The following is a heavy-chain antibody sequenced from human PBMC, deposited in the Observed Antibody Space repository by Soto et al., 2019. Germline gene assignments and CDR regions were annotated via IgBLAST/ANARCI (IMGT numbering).Heavy chain of an antibody. D-gene: IGHD2-2*01. V-gene: IGHV2-5*02. CDR2: IYWDDDT. Sequence: QITLKESGPTLVKPTQTLTLTCIFSGFSFSADGVGVGWIRQPPGKALEWLALIYWDDDTRYSPSLKSRLTITKDTSKNLVVLKMTNMDPVDTATYYCAHAYGGTSWPNDAFDVWGQGTVVTVSS. CDR1: GFSFSADGVG. CDR3: AHAYGGTSWPNDAFDV. J-gene: IGHJ3*01.